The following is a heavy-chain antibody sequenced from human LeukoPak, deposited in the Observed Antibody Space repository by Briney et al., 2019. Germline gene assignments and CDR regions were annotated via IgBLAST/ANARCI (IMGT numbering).Heavy chain of an antibody. D-gene: IGHD4-23*01. CDR3: ARDRRDGGNVGY. J-gene: IGHJ4*02. V-gene: IGHV3-21*04. Sequence: NPGGSLRLSCAASGFTFDDYGMSWVRQAPGKGLEWVSSISSSSSYIYYADSVKGRFTISRDNAKNSLYLQMNSLRAEDTAVYYCARDRRDGGNVGYWGQGTLVTVSS. CDR1: GFTFDDYG. CDR2: ISSSSSYI.